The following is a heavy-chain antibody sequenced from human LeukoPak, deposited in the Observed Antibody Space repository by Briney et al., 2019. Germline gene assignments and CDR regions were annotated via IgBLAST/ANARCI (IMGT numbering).Heavy chain of an antibody. CDR1: GYTFTGYY. V-gene: IGHV1-2*02. D-gene: IGHD2-2*01. CDR2: INPNSGGT. CDR3: ARGIVVVPAAILGYFDY. J-gene: IGHJ4*02. Sequence: VSVKVSCTSSGYTFTGYYMHWVRQAPGQGLGWMGWINPNSGGTNYAQKFQGRVTMTRDTSISTAYMELSRLRSDDTAVYYCARGIVVVPAAILGYFDYWGQGTLVTVSS.